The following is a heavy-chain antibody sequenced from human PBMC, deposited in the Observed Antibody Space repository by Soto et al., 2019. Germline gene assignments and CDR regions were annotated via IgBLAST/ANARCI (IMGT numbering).Heavy chain of an antibody. CDR2: ISGSGGST. J-gene: IGHJ4*02. CDR1: GFTFSSYA. CDR3: AKDPIYGDYDAWDYFDY. V-gene: IGHV3-23*01. Sequence: GGSLRLSCAASGFTFSSYAMSWVRQAPGKGLEWVSAISGSGGSTYYADSVKGRFTISRDNSKNTLYLQMNSLRAEDTAVYYCAKDPIYGDYDAWDYFDYWGKGTLVTVSS. D-gene: IGHD4-17*01.